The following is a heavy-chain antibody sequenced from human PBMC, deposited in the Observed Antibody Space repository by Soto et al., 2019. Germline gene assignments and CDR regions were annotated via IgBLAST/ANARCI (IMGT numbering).Heavy chain of an antibody. CDR2: IYHSGST. CDR3: ARDSYRSSSRGWFDP. CDR1: GGSISSGGYS. V-gene: IGHV4-30-2*01. D-gene: IGHD6-6*01. Sequence: SETLSLTCAVSGGSISSGGYSWSWIRQPPGKGLEWIGYIYHSGSTYYNPSLKSRVTISVDRSKNQFSLKLSSVTAADTAVYYCARDSYRSSSRGWFDPWGQGTLVTVSS. J-gene: IGHJ5*02.